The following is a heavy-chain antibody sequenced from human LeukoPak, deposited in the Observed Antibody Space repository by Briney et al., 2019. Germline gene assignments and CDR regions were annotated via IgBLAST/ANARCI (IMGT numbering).Heavy chain of an antibody. V-gene: IGHV3-21*01. CDR2: IRGRSSNI. Sequence: PGRSLRLSCAASGFTFSSYSMNSVRQAPGKGLEWVSSIRGRSSNIYSPASVRGRFTISRDNAKCSLYLQMNSLRGEDTAVYYFSAFYGDYTWYFGLGGRCTLVTV. CDR1: GFTFSSYS. CDR3: SAFYGDYTWYFGL. D-gene: IGHD4-17*01. J-gene: IGHJ2*01.